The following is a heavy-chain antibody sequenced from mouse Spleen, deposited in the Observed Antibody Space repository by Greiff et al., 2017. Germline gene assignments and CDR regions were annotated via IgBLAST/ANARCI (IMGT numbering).Heavy chain of an antibody. Sequence: VQLQQSGPELVKPGASVKISCKASGYAFSSSWMNWVKQRPGKGLEWIGRIYPGDGDTNYNGKFKGKATLTADKSSSTAYMQLSSLTSEDSAVYFCARKELPRDYYAMDYWGQGTSVTVSS. CDR1: GYAFSSSW. CDR3: ARKELPRDYYAMDY. V-gene: IGHV1-82*01. J-gene: IGHJ4*01. D-gene: IGHD2-1*01. CDR2: IYPGDGDT.